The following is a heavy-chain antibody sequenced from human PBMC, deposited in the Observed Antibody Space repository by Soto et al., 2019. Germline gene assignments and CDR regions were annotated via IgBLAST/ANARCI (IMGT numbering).Heavy chain of an antibody. CDR1: GGTLSSYA. V-gene: IGHV1-69*06. D-gene: IGHD6-6*01. Sequence: ASVKVSCKASGGTLSSYAISWVRQAPGQGPEWMGGIIPIFGTANYAQKFQGRVTITADKSTSTAYMELSSLRSEDTAVYYCARDPIKYSSSSDWFDPWGQGTLVTVSS. J-gene: IGHJ5*02. CDR3: ARDPIKYSSSSDWFDP. CDR2: IIPIFGTA.